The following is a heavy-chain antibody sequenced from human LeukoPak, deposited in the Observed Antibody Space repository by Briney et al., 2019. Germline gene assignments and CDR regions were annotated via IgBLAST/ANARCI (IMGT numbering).Heavy chain of an antibody. V-gene: IGHV3-48*04. CDR2: ISSSSSTI. D-gene: IGHD1-26*01. CDR3: ARGRGGSYSAIDY. CDR1: GFTFSSYS. Sequence: GGPLKLSCAASGFTFSSYSMNWVRQAPGKGLEWVSFISSSSSTIYYADSVKGRFTISRDNAKNSLYLQMNSLRAEDTAVYYCARGRGGSYSAIDYWGQGTLVTVSS. J-gene: IGHJ4*02.